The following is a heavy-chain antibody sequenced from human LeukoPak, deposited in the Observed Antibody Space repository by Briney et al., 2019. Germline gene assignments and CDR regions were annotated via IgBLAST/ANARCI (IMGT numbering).Heavy chain of an antibody. CDR1: GGSISSYY. CDR3: ARAPPTQGYYDFWSGYWTFGWFDP. Sequence: KPSETLSLTCTVSGGSISSYYWSWIRQPPGKGLEWIGYIYYSGSTNYNPSLKSRVTISVDTSKNQFSLKLSSVTAADTAVYYCARAPPTQGYYDFWSGYWTFGWFDPWGQGTLVTVSS. J-gene: IGHJ5*02. CDR2: IYYSGST. V-gene: IGHV4-59*01. D-gene: IGHD3-3*01.